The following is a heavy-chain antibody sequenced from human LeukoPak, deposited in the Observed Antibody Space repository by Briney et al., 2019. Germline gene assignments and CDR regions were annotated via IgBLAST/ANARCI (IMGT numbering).Heavy chain of an antibody. CDR2: LYHSGGN. Sequence: PSETLSLTCTGSGGSIRSFYWRWIRQPPGKGLEWIWYLYHSGGNYSNPSLKSRVTISLVRSKNQFSLKLSSVTAADTAVYYCARKGVVPAANDAFDIWGQGTMVTVSS. D-gene: IGHD2-2*01. V-gene: IGHV4-59*12. J-gene: IGHJ3*02. CDR3: ARKGVVPAANDAFDI. CDR1: GGSIRSFY.